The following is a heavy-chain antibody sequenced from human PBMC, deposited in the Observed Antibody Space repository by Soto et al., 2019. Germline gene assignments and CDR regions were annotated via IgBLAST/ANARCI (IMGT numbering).Heavy chain of an antibody. CDR2: VNPHSGNT. Sequence: ASVKVSCKGFGYTFSDYDINWVRQAPGQGLEWMGWVNPHSGNTDYAQNFQGRVTMTRDFFTSTAYMELSSLRSEDTSVYYCARHPALTGDALDYWGQGTLVTVSS. V-gene: IGHV1-8*01. J-gene: IGHJ4*02. D-gene: IGHD7-27*01. CDR1: GYTFSDYD. CDR3: ARHPALTGDALDY.